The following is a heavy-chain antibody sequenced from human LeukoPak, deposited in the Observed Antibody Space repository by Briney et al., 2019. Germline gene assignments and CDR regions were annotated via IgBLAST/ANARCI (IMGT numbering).Heavy chain of an antibody. CDR1: GFTLSSYW. D-gene: IGHD5-18*01. CDR3: ARGKRGYSYGFDY. V-gene: IGHV3-74*01. CDR2: INSDGSST. J-gene: IGHJ4*02. Sequence: GGSLRLSCAASGFTLSSYWMHWVRQAPGKRLVWVSRINSDGSSTSYADSVKGRFTISRDNAKNTLYLQMNSLRAEDTAVYYCARGKRGYSYGFDYWGQGTLVTVSS.